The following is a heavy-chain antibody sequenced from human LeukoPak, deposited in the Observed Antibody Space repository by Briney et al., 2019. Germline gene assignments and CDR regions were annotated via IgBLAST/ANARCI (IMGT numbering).Heavy chain of an antibody. CDR2: IYTSGST. D-gene: IGHD3-16*01. Sequence: SQTLSLTCTVSGGSITSGSYYWSWIRQPAGKGLEWIGRIYTSGSTNYNPSLESRLTISADTSKNQISLKVRSVTAADTAVYYCARDWGFQWLDPWGQGTLVTVSS. CDR1: GGSITSGSYY. J-gene: IGHJ5*02. V-gene: IGHV4-61*02. CDR3: ARDWGFQWLDP.